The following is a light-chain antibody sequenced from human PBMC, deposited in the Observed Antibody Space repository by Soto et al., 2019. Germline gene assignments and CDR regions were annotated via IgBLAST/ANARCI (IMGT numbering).Light chain of an antibody. CDR3: CSYEGSSTFYV. V-gene: IGLV2-23*02. CDR1: SSDFGSYNL. CDR2: EVS. J-gene: IGLJ1*01. Sequence: QSVLTQPASVSGSPGQSITISCTGTSSDFGSYNLVSWYQQHPGKAPKLMIYEVSKRPSGVSNRFSGSKSGNTASLTISGVQAEDEADYYCCSYEGSSTFYVFGTGTKVTVL.